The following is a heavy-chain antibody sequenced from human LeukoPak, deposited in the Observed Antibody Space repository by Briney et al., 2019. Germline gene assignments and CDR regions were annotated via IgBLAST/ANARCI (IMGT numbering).Heavy chain of an antibody. CDR2: INPNSGGT. D-gene: IGHD3-3*01. CDR3: ARGTPRITIFGVVTNYYGMDV. Sequence: ASVKVSCKASGYTFTGYYMHWVRQAPGQGLEWMGWINPNSGGTNYAQKLQGRVTMTTDTSTSTAYMELRSLRSDDTAVYYCARGTPRITIFGVVTNYYGMDVWGQGTTVTVSS. V-gene: IGHV1-2*02. J-gene: IGHJ6*02. CDR1: GYTFTGYY.